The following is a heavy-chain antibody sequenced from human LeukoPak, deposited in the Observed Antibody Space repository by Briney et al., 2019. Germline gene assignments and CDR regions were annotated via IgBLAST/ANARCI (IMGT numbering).Heavy chain of an antibody. Sequence: GGSLRLSCAASGFTFSSYAMIWVRQAPGKGLEWVSTISSSGDSTYYADSGKGRFTISRDNSKNTLYLQMNSLRAEDTAVYFCAKGYSGSYSAFDYWGQGTLVTVSS. V-gene: IGHV3-23*01. CDR1: GFTFSSYA. CDR3: AKGYSGSYSAFDY. CDR2: ISSSGDST. D-gene: IGHD1-26*01. J-gene: IGHJ4*02.